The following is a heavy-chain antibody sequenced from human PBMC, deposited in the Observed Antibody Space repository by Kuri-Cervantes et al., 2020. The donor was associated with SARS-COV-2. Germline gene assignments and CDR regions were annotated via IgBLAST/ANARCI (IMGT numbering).Heavy chain of an antibody. CDR1: GFTFSSYA. J-gene: IGHJ4*02. CDR3: VKDRYDILTGYLKY. D-gene: IGHD3-9*01. Sequence: GGSLRLSCAASGFTFSSYAMHWVRQAPGKGLEWVAVISYDGSNKYYADSVKGRFTISRDNSKNTLYLQMSSLRAEDTAVYYCVKDRYDILTGYLKYWGQGTLVTVSS. V-gene: IGHV3-30*15. CDR2: ISYDGSNK.